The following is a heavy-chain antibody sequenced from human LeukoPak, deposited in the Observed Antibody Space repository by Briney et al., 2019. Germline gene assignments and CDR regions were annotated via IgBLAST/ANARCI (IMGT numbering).Heavy chain of an antibody. Sequence: SQTLSLTCAISGDSVSSNSAAWKWIRQSPSRGLEWLGRTYYRSKWYNDYAVSVKSRITINPDTSKNQFSLQLNSVTPEDTAVYYCARSPTYYYDSSGYKQTYYFDYWGQGTLVTVSS. D-gene: IGHD3-22*01. CDR2: TYYRSKWYN. J-gene: IGHJ4*02. V-gene: IGHV6-1*01. CDR3: ARSPTYYYDSSGYKQTYYFDY. CDR1: GDSVSSNSAA.